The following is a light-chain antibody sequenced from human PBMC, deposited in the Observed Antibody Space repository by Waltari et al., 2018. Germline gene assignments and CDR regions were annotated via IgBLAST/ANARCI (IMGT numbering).Light chain of an antibody. CDR3: CSYAGSSPHVI. CDR2: GGG. V-gene: IGLV2-23*01. CDR1: SSDVGSYKF. J-gene: IGLJ2*01. Sequence: QSALTQPASVSGSPGQSITISCTGSSSDVGSYKFVSWYQQHPGKAPQLMIYGGGPRPSGGSNRLSWSKSGNTAYLTIAELRAEDEADYYCCSYAGSSPHVIFGGGTKLTVL.